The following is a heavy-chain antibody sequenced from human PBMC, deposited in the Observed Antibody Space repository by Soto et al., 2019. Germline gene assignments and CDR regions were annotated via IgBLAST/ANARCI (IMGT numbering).Heavy chain of an antibody. J-gene: IGHJ6*02. CDR1: GGTFSSYA. CDR3: ARAGSSSSPYYYYYGTDV. V-gene: IGHV1-69*13. D-gene: IGHD6-6*01. Sequence: GASVKVSCKASGGTFSSYAISWVRQAPGQGLEWMGVIIPIFGTPNYAQNFQGRATITADESTRTAYMELSSLRSEDTALYYCARAGSSSSPYYYYYGTDVWGQGTTVTVS. CDR2: IIPIFGTP.